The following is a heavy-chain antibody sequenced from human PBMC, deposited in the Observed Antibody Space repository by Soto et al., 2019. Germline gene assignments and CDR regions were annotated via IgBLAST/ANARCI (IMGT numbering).Heavy chain of an antibody. Sequence: GGSLRLSFAACGYIFSNAWINWVRQVPGKGLEWVGRIKSKTDGGTTDYAAPVKGRFTISRDDSKNTLYLQMNSLKTEDTAVYYCTTDPIYGVTTYYYGMDVWGQGTTVTVSS. CDR2: IKSKTDGGTT. CDR3: TTDPIYGVTTYYYGMDV. V-gene: IGHV3-15*07. D-gene: IGHD3-9*01. CDR1: GYIFSNAW. J-gene: IGHJ6*02.